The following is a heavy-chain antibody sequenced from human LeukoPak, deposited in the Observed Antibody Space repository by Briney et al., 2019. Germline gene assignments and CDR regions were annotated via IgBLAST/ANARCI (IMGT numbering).Heavy chain of an antibody. V-gene: IGHV1-18*01. J-gene: IGHJ6*03. CDR2: ISAYNGNT. D-gene: IGHD6-6*01. CDR3: ARAATYSSSSTPQNPYYYYYMDV. CDR1: GYTFTSYG. Sequence: ASVKVSCKASGYTFTSYGISWVRQAPGQGLEWMGWISAYNGNTNYAQKLQGRVTITADKSTSTAYMELSSLRSEDTAVYYCARAATYSSSSTPQNPYYYYYMDVWGKGTTVTVSS.